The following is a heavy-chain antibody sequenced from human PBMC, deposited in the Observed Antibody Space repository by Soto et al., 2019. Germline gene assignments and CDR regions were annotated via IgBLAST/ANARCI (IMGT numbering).Heavy chain of an antibody. CDR2: VFDSGST. J-gene: IGHJ5*02. Sequence: QVQLQESGPGLVKPSETLSLTCAVSGDSVSNYNYYWPWLRQPPGKGLEWMGFVFDSGSTNYNPSLKSRVTISLDTSNNQFSLNLTSVTAADTAVYYCARAMKQLANLDLWGQGTLVTVSS. D-gene: IGHD6-6*01. V-gene: IGHV4-61*01. CDR3: ARAMKQLANLDL. CDR1: GDSVSNYNYY.